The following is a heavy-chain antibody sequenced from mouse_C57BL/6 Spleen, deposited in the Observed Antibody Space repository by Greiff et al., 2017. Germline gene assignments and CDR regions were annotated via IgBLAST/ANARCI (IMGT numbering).Heavy chain of an antibody. D-gene: IGHD2-5*01. CDR2: IDPENGDT. V-gene: IGHV14-4*01. CDR3: TTYSNYGYFDV. J-gene: IGHJ1*03. CDR1: GFNIKDDY. Sequence: VQLQQSGAELVRPGASVKLSCKASGFNIKDDYMHWVKQRPEQGLEWIGWIDPENGDTEYASKFQGKATITADTSSNTAYLQLSSLTSYDTAVYYCTTYSNYGYFDVWGTGTTVTVSS.